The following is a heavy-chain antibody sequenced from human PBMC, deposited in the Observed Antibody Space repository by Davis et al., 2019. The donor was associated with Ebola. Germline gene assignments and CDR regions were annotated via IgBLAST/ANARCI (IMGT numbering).Heavy chain of an antibody. CDR1: GITFSSYA. Sequence: PGGSLRLSCAASGITFSSYAMSWVRQAPGKGPERVSAITGSGGSTYYADSVKGRFTISRDTSKNTLNLQMNSLRAEDTAVYYCARRILLDSRGGMDVWGQGSTVTVSS. CDR3: ARRILLDSRGGMDV. D-gene: IGHD2-15*01. V-gene: IGHV3-23*01. J-gene: IGHJ6*02. CDR2: ITGSGGST.